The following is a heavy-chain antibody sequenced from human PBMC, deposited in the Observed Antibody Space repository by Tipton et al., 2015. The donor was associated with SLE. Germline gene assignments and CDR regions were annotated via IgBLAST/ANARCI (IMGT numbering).Heavy chain of an antibody. V-gene: IGHV4-4*07. Sequence: TLSLTCTVSGGSISSYYWSWIRQPAGKGLEWIGRIYTSGSTNYNPSLKSRVTMSVDTSKNQFSLKLSSVTAADTAVYYRAREGPRPNWFDPWGQGTLVTVSS. CDR2: IYTSGST. J-gene: IGHJ5*02. CDR1: GGSISSYY. D-gene: IGHD6-6*01. CDR3: AREGPRPNWFDP.